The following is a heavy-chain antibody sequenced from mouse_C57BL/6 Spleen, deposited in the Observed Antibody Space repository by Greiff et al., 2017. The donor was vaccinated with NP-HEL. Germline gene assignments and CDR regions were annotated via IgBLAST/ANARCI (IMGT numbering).Heavy chain of an antibody. CDR3: ARCYYGSSYYFDY. CDR2: IYPGSGST. V-gene: IGHV1-55*01. Sequence: QVQLKESGAELVKPGASVKMSCKASGYTFTSYWITWVKQRPGQGLEWIGDIYPGSGSTNYNEKFKSKATLTVDTSSSTAYMQLSSLTSEDSAVYYCARCYYGSSYYFDYWGQGTTLTVSS. J-gene: IGHJ2*01. D-gene: IGHD1-1*01. CDR1: GYTFTSYW.